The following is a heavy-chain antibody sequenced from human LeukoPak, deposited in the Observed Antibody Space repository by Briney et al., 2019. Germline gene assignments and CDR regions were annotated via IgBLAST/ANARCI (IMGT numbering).Heavy chain of an antibody. J-gene: IGHJ4*02. V-gene: IGHV4-34*01. Sequence: TSETLSLTCAVYGGSFSGYYWGWIRQPPGKGLEWIGEINHSGSTNYNPSLKSRVTISVDTSKNQFSLKLSSVTAADTAVYYCARGRYYGSGSYYNVGSLFDYWGQGTLVTVSS. CDR3: ARGRYYGSGSYYNVGSLFDY. D-gene: IGHD3-10*01. CDR2: INHSGST. CDR1: GGSFSGYY.